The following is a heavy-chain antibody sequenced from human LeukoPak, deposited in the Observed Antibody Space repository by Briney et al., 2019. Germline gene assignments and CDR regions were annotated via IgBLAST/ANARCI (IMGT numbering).Heavy chain of an antibody. Sequence: GGSLRLSCAASGFTFSSYAMSWVRQAPGKGLEWVSAISGSGGSTYYADSVKGRFTISRDNSTNTLYLQMNSLRAEDTAVYYCAKPTIFGVRYGMDVWGQGTTVTVSS. CDR2: ISGSGGST. CDR1: GFTFSSYA. CDR3: AKPTIFGVRYGMDV. D-gene: IGHD3-3*01. J-gene: IGHJ6*02. V-gene: IGHV3-23*01.